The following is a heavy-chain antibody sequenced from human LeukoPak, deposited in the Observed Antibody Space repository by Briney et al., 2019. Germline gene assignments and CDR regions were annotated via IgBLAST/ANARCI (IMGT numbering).Heavy chain of an antibody. J-gene: IGHJ3*02. CDR1: GFTFSTSW. CDR3: VREGDRSGYYLDAFDI. V-gene: IGHV3-74*01. Sequence: GGSLRLSCATSGFTFSTSWMHWVRQAPGKGLVWVSRINSDGSSTSYADSVKGRFTIARDNARNTLYLQMNSLRAEDTAVYYCVREGDRSGYYLDAFDIWGQGTMVTVSS. CDR2: INSDGSST. D-gene: IGHD3-22*01.